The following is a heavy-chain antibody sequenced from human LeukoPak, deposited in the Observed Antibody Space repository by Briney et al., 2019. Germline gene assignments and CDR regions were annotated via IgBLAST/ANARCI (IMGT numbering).Heavy chain of an antibody. CDR2: IYYSGST. Sequence: PSETLSLTCSVSGSSISSYYWSWIRQPPGKGLEWIGYIYYSGSTNYNPSLKSRVTISVDTSKNQFSLKLSSVTAADTAVYYCEDSRHDAFDIWGQGTMVTVSS. CDR1: GSSISSYY. V-gene: IGHV4-59*01. D-gene: IGHD2-15*01. CDR3: EDSRHDAFDI. J-gene: IGHJ3*02.